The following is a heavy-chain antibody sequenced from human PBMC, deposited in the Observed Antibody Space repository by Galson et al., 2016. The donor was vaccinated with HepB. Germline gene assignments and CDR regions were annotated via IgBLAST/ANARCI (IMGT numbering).Heavy chain of an antibody. CDR1: GFTFSPYA. J-gene: IGHJ4*02. CDR2: IWSDGTNE. Sequence: SLRLSCAASGFTFSPYAIHWVRQAPGKGLEWVSVIWSDGTNEFYADSVKGRFTLSRDTSKNTLYLQLNSLRAEDTAVYYCARNYNNYFDYWGQGTLVTVSS. CDR3: ARNYNNYFDY. D-gene: IGHD5-24*01. V-gene: IGHV3-33*01.